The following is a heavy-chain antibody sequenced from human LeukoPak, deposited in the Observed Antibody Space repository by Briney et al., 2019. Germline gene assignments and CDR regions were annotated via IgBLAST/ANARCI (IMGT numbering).Heavy chain of an antibody. CDR1: GGSISSYY. Sequence: PSETLSLTCTVSGGSISSYYWSWIRQPPGKGLEWIGYIYYSGSTNYNPSLKSRVTISVDTSKIQFSLKLSSVTAADTAVYYCARDTTTVIDYWGQGTLVTVSS. CDR3: ARDTTTVIDY. CDR2: IYYSGST. D-gene: IGHD4-17*01. J-gene: IGHJ4*02. V-gene: IGHV4-59*01.